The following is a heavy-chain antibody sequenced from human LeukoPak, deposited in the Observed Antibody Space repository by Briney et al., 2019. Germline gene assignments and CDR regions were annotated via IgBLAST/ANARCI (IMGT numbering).Heavy chain of an antibody. CDR3: ARLSAYYYGSYFYYYMDV. CDR1: GFTFSSYW. D-gene: IGHD3-10*01. CDR2: IRQDESER. Sequence: SGGSLRLSCAASGFTFSSYWMSWVREAPGKGPEWVANIRQDESERYLADSVKGRFTISRDNAKKSVYLHMSSLRAEDTPLYHCARLSAYYYGSYFYYYMDVWGKGTTVTVSS. J-gene: IGHJ6*03. V-gene: IGHV3-7*01.